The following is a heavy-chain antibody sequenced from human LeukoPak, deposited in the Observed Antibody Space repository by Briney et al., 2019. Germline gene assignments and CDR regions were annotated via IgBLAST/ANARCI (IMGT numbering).Heavy chain of an antibody. J-gene: IGHJ4*02. CDR2: IWYDGSNN. CDR3: AKDLVDYGDSYYFDY. CDR1: GFTFSTYG. V-gene: IGHV3-33*06. D-gene: IGHD4-17*01. Sequence: GGSLRLSCAASGFTFSTYGMHWVRQAPGKGLEWVAVIWYDGSNNYYANSVKGRFTISRDNSKNTLYLQMNSLRAEDTAVYYCAKDLVDYGDSYYFDYWGQGTLVTVSS.